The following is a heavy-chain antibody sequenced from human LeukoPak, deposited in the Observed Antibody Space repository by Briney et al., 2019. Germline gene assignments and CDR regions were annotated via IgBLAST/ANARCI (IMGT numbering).Heavy chain of an antibody. Sequence: PGGSLRLSCAASGFTFSTYTMNWVRQAPGKGLEWVSTVSDSSDVHYSDSVKGRFTISRHNSKNTLYLQMNSLRAEDTAVYYCLVTTDAFDIWGQGTMVTVSS. CDR1: GFTFSTYT. D-gene: IGHD4-17*01. CDR3: LVTTDAFDI. J-gene: IGHJ3*02. CDR2: VSDSSDV. V-gene: IGHV3-21*04.